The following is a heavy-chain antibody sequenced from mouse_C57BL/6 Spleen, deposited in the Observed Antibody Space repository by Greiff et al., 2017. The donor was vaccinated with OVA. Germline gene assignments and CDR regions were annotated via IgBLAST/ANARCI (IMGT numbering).Heavy chain of an antibody. CDR1: GYTFTSYW. CDR3: ARSGSNYGY. Sequence: QVQLQQPGAELVRPGTSVKLSCKASGYTFTSYWMHWVKQRPGQGLEWIGVIDPSDSYTNYNQKFKGKATLTVDTSSSTAYMQLSSLTSEDSAVYYCARSGSNYGYWGKGTTLTVSS. J-gene: IGHJ2*01. V-gene: IGHV1-59*01. D-gene: IGHD2-5*01. CDR2: IDPSDSYT.